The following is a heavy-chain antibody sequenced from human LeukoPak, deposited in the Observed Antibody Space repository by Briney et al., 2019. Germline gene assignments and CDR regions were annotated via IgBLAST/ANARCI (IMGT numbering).Heavy chain of an antibody. CDR3: ARHRLLALGYYYYGMDV. J-gene: IGHJ6*02. V-gene: IGHV4-59*08. Sequence: SETLSLTCTVSGGSISSYYWSWIRQPPGKGLEWIGYIYYSGSTNYNPSLKSRVTISVDTSKNQFSLKLSSVTAADTAVYYCARHRLLALGYYYYGMDVWGQGTTVTVSS. CDR2: IYYSGST. CDR1: GGSISSYY. D-gene: IGHD3-3*02.